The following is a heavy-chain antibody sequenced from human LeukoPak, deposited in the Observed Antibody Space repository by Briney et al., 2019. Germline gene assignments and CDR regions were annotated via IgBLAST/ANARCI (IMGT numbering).Heavy chain of an antibody. CDR3: ATQEQQLPLKY. D-gene: IGHD6-13*01. J-gene: IGHJ4*02. V-gene: IGHV3-48*03. Sequence: PVGSLRLSCAASGFTFSSYEMNWVRQAPGKGLEWVSYISSSGSTIYYVDSVKGRFTISRDNAKNSLYLQMNSLRAEDTAVYYCATQEQQLPLKYWGQGTLVTVSS. CDR2: ISSSGSTI. CDR1: GFTFSSYE.